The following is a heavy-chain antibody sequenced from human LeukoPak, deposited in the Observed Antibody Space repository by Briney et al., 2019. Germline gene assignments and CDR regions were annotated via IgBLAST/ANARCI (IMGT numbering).Heavy chain of an antibody. Sequence: GGSLRLSCAASGFTFSRYAMHWVRQAPGKGLEYVSAITSNGGSTYYANSVKGRFIISRDNSRNTLYLQMSSLRAEDTAVHYCVKDRYYYDSSGYFDYWGQGTLVTVSS. CDR1: GFTFSRYA. CDR2: ITSNGGST. V-gene: IGHV3-64*01. D-gene: IGHD3-22*01. CDR3: VKDRYYYDSSGYFDY. J-gene: IGHJ4*02.